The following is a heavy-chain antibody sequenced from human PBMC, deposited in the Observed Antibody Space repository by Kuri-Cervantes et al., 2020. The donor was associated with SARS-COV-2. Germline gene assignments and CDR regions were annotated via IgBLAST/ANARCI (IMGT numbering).Heavy chain of an antibody. CDR3: ARDGRVYYDFWSGYPPEVHYYYMDV. J-gene: IGHJ6*03. CDR2: IIPILGTA. Sequence: SVKVSCKASGYTFTGYYMHWVRQAPGQGLEWMGWIIPILGTANYAQKFQGRVTITADKSTSTAYMELSSLRSEDTAVYYCARDGRVYYDFWSGYPPEVHYYYMDVWGKGTTVTVSS. V-gene: IGHV1-69*08. D-gene: IGHD3-3*01. CDR1: GYTFTGYY.